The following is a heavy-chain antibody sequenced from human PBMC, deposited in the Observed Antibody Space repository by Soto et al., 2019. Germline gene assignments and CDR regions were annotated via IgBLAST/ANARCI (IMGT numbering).Heavy chain of an antibody. CDR3: ARDQRAHSSSWYYPRNYYYYGMDV. J-gene: IGHJ6*02. CDR2: ISSGGKTT. Sequence: PSETLSLTCAVSGGSISSGGFSWSWIRQSPGKGLEWISYISSGGKTTYYADSVKGRFTISRDNAKNSLYLQMNSLRAEDTAVYYCARDQRAHSSSWYYPRNYYYYGMDVWGQGTTVTVSS. CDR1: GGSISSGGFS. V-gene: IGHV3-11*04. D-gene: IGHD6-13*01.